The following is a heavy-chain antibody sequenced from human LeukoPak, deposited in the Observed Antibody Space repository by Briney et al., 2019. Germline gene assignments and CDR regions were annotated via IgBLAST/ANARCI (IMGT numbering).Heavy chain of an antibody. CDR2: ISGSGGST. CDR1: GFTFSSYA. Sequence: PGGSLRLSCAASGFTFSSYAMSWVRQAPGKGLXXXSAISGSGGSTYYADSVKGRFTISRDNSKNTLYLQMNGLRAEDTAVYYCAPLGGSSGWRFDYWGQGTLVTVSS. CDR3: APLGGSSGWRFDY. D-gene: IGHD6-19*01. V-gene: IGHV3-23*01. J-gene: IGHJ4*02.